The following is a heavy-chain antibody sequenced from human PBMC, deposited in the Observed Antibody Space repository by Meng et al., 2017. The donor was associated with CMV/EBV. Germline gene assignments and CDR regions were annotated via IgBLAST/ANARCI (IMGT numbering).Heavy chain of an antibody. D-gene: IGHD6-13*01. Sequence: QITLKESGPTLVKTTQTHTLTCTFSGFSLSTSGVGVGWIRQPPGKALEWLALIYWDDDKRYSPSLKSRLTITKDTSKNQVVLTMTNMDPVDTATYYCARIAAAGRFDYWGQGTLVTVSS. CDR2: IYWDDDK. CDR1: GFSLSTSGVG. V-gene: IGHV2-5*02. CDR3: ARIAAAGRFDY. J-gene: IGHJ4*02.